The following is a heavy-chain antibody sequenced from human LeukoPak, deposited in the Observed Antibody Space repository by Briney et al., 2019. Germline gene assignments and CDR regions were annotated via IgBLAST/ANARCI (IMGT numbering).Heavy chain of an antibody. CDR2: IYYSGST. CDR1: GGSISSYY. D-gene: IGHD3-22*01. J-gene: IGHJ4*02. Sequence: PSETLSLTCTVSGGSISSYYWSWIRQPPGEGLEWIGYIYYSGSTNYNPSLKSRVTISVDTSKNQFSLKLSSVTAADTAVYYCARQADYYDSSGYPDYWGQGTLVTVSS. V-gene: IGHV4-59*08. CDR3: ARQADYYDSSGYPDY.